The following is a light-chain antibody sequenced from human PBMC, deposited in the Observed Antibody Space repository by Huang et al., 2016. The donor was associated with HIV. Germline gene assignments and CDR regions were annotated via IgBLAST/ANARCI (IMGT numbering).Light chain of an antibody. V-gene: IGKV1-33*01. CDR1: QDLAKY. CDR3: QQYDNLPYT. CDR2: DAS. Sequence: SSLSASVGDRVTIACQASQDLAKYLSWYQHKPGKAPKLLIYDASKLETGVPSRFIGSGSWTDFTVTIRSLQPEDIASYYCQQYDNLPYTFGQGTKLEIK. J-gene: IGKJ2*01.